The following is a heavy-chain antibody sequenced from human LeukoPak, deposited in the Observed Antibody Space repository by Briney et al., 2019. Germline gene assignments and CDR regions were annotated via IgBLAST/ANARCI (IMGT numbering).Heavy chain of an antibody. J-gene: IGHJ4*02. V-gene: IGHV4-30-2*01. D-gene: IGHD2-15*01. Sequence: SETLSLTCAVSGDSIKSGGHSWSWLRQAPGRGLEWIGFFYQTGISSNNPSLGSRVTISIDTTKNHLSLKLTSVTAVDTALYYCAACTSGSCYSGAPFDLWGQGALVTVSS. CDR2: FYQTGIS. CDR3: AACTSGSCYSGAPFDL. CDR1: GDSIKSGGHS.